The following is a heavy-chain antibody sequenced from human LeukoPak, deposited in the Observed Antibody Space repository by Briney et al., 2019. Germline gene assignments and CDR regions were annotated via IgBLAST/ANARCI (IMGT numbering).Heavy chain of an antibody. D-gene: IGHD5-18*01. CDR3: AKENGYSYGNFDY. J-gene: IGHJ4*02. V-gene: IGHV3-9*01. CDR1: GFTFDDYA. CDR2: ISWNSGSI. Sequence: GGSLRLSCAASGFTFDDYAMHWVRQAPGKGLEWGSGISWNSGSIGYEDSVKGRFTISRDNAKNSLYLQMNSLRAEDTAVYYCAKENGYSYGNFDYWGQGTLVTVSS.